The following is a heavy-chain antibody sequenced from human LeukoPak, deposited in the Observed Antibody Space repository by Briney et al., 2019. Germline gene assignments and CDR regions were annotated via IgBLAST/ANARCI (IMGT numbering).Heavy chain of an antibody. D-gene: IGHD6-13*01. J-gene: IGHJ4*02. CDR2: INHSGST. CDR1: GGSFSGYY. Sequence: SETLSLTCAVYGGSFSGYYWSWIRQPPGKGLEWIGEINHSGSTNYNPSLKSRVTISVDTSKNQSSLKLSSVTAADTAVYYCARANSSSWDFDYWGQGTLVTVSS. CDR3: ARANSSSWDFDY. V-gene: IGHV4-34*01.